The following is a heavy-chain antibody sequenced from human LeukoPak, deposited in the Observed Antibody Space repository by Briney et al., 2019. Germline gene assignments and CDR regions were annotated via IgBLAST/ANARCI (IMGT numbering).Heavy chain of an antibody. D-gene: IGHD4-17*01. CDR1: GFTFSSYA. CDR2: ISYDGSNK. V-gene: IGHV3-30-3*01. CDR3: ARDLQDSGDHYVDY. J-gene: IGHJ4*02. Sequence: GGSLRLSCAASGFTFSSYAMHWVRQAPGKGLEWVAVISYDGSNKYYADSVKGRFTISRDNSKNTLYLQMNSLRAEDTAVYYCARDLQDSGDHYVDYWGQGTLVTVSS.